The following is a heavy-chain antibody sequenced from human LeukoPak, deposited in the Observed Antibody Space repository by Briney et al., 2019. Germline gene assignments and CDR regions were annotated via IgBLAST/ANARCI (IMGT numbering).Heavy chain of an antibody. CDR3: PRDLRYSSGWSASGMDV. CDR2: MNPNSGNT. D-gene: IGHD6-19*01. V-gene: IGHV1-8*02. CDR1: GYTFTSYD. Sequence: ASVKVSCKASGYTFTSYDINWVRQATGQGLEWMGWMNPNSGNTGYAQKFQGRVSMTTDTSTSTAYMDLRSLRSDDTAVYYCPRDLRYSSGWSASGMDVWGKGTTVTISS. J-gene: IGHJ6*03.